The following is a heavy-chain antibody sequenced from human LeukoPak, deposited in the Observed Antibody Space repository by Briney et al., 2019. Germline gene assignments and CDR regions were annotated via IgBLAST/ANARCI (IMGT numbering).Heavy chain of an antibody. D-gene: IGHD6-13*01. Sequence: SETLSLTCAVSGGSISSGGYYWSWIRQHPGKGLEWIGYIYYSGSTYYNPSLKSRVTISVDTSKNQFSLKLSSVTAADTAVYYCARYYSSSWYVDYWGQGTLVTVSS. CDR3: ARYYSSSWYVDY. CDR2: IYYSGST. J-gene: IGHJ4*02. CDR1: GGSISSGGYY. V-gene: IGHV4-31*11.